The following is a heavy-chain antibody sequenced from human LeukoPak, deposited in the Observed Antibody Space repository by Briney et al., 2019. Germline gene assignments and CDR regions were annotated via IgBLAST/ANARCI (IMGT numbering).Heavy chain of an antibody. Sequence: TFXXXYMHWVRQXRGQGLEWMGWINPNSGGTNSAQRVQDRVTMTRDTSISTAYMELSRLRSDDTAIYYCARDGSLDYWGQGTLVTVSS. CDR1: TFXXXY. V-gene: IGHV1-2*02. CDR2: INPNSGGT. CDR3: ARDGSLDY. J-gene: IGHJ4*02. D-gene: IGHD5-12*01.